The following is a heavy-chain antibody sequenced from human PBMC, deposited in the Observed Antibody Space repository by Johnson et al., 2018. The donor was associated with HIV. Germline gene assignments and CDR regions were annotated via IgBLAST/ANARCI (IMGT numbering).Heavy chain of an antibody. CDR3: ARDRVITFGGVIGWGAFDI. D-gene: IGHD3-16*02. J-gene: IGHJ3*02. V-gene: IGHV3-30*01. Sequence: KGRFTISRDNSKNTLYLQMNSLRAEDTAVYYCARDRVITFGGVIGWGAFDIWGQGTMVTVSS.